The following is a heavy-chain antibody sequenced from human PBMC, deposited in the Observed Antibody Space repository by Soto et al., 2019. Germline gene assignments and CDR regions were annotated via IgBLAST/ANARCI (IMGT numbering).Heavy chain of an antibody. CDR1: GFTFSSYA. CDR3: AKGGYYDSSGLFGPLDY. Sequence: EVQLLESGGGLVQPGGSLRLSCAASGFTFSSYAMSWVRQAPGKGLEWVSAISGSGGSTYYADSVKGRFTISRDNSKNTLYLQMNSLRAEDTAVYYCAKGGYYDSSGLFGPLDYWGQGTLVTVSS. D-gene: IGHD3-22*01. J-gene: IGHJ4*02. CDR2: ISGSGGST. V-gene: IGHV3-23*01.